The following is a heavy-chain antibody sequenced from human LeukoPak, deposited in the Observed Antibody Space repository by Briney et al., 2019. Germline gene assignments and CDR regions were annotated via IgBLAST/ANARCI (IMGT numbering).Heavy chain of an antibody. V-gene: IGHV3-74*01. CDR1: GFIFRDYW. CDR2: IKSDGSRT. D-gene: IGHD4-17*01. J-gene: IGHJ6*02. CDR3: ARDANDYGDDWSSDDLDV. Sequence: GGSLRLSCEASGFIFRDYWMHWVRQVPGKGLVWVARIKSDGSRTGYADSVKGRLTISRDNAKNTLYLQMNSVRVEDTAVYYCARDANDYGDDWSSDDLDVWGQGTTVSVSS.